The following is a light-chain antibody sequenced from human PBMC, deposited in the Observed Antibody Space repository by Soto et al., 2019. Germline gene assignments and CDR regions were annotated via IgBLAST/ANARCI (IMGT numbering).Light chain of an antibody. CDR1: QSLSSSY. CDR3: QQYGSSPLT. Sequence: EIVLTQSPGTLSLSPGERATLSCRASQSLSSSYLAWYQQKPGQAPSLLIFGASSRATGIPDRFSGSGSGKDLPLTISRLEPEDFAVYYCQQYGSSPLTFGGGTKVEIK. J-gene: IGKJ4*01. CDR2: GAS. V-gene: IGKV3-20*01.